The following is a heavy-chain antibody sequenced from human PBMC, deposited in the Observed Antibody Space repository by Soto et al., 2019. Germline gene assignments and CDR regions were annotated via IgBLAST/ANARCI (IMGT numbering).Heavy chain of an antibody. Sequence: GGSLRLSCTASGFTFGDYAMSWFRQAPGKGLEWVGFIRSKAYGGTTEYAASVKGRFTISRDDSKSIAYLQMNSLKTEDTAVYYCTRDYHLIRYCGGDCPKGTVFDYWGQGTLVTVSA. CDR2: IRSKAYGGTT. CDR3: TRDYHLIRYCGGDCPKGTVFDY. CDR1: GFTFGDYA. J-gene: IGHJ4*02. D-gene: IGHD2-21*02. V-gene: IGHV3-49*03.